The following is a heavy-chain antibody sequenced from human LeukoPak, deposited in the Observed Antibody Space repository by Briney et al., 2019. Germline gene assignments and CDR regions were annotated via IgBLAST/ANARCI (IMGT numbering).Heavy chain of an antibody. J-gene: IGHJ6*02. V-gene: IGHV1-69*01. CDR2: IIPIFGTA. D-gene: IGHD2-15*01. Sequence: PGSSVKVSCKASGGTFSSYAISWVRQAPGQGLEWMGGIIPIFGTANYAQKFQGRVTITADESTSTAYMELSSLRSEDTAVYYCARERWHCRVNCYSVYYYALDVWGQGTTVTVSS. CDR1: GGTFSSYA. CDR3: ARERWHCRVNCYSVYYYALDV.